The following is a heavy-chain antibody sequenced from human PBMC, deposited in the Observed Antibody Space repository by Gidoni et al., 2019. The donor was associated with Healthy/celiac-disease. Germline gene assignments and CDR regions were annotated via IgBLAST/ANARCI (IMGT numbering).Heavy chain of an antibody. Sequence: QVQLVQSGAEVKQPGSSVKFSCKASGGTLSSYTISWVRQAPGQGLEWMGRIIPILGIANYAQKFQGRVTITADKSTSTAYMELSSLRSEDTAVYYCARGSYCSSTSCHSYYYYGMDVWGQGTTVTVSS. D-gene: IGHD2-2*01. V-gene: IGHV1-69*02. CDR1: GGTLSSYT. CDR2: IIPILGIA. CDR3: ARGSYCSSTSCHSYYYYGMDV. J-gene: IGHJ6*02.